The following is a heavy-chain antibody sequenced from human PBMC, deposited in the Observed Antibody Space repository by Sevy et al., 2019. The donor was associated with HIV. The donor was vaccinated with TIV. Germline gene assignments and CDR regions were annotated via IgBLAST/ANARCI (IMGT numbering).Heavy chain of an antibody. V-gene: IGHV4-39*01. D-gene: IGHD1-1*01. CDR2: INYSGST. CDR3: ARARATGVGNRGYFDY. Sequence: SETLSLTCTVSGDSFNSNYYWDWIRQPPGKGLERIGSINYSGSTYYNPSLKSRVTMFVDTSKKQFSLNLSSVTAADTAVYYCARARATGVGNRGYFDYWGQGILVTVSS. CDR1: GDSFNSNYY. J-gene: IGHJ4*02.